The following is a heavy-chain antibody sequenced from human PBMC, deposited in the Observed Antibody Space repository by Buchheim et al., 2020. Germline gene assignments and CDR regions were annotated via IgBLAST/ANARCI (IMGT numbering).Heavy chain of an antibody. V-gene: IGHV4-34*01. J-gene: IGHJ4*02. Sequence: QVQLQQWGAGLLKPSETLSLTCAVYGGSFSGYYWSWICQPPGKGLEWIGEINHIESTNNNPSLESRVTISVDKSQNQFSLKLSSVTAADTAVYYCARHAYSSGWHRFDYWGQGTL. D-gene: IGHD6-25*01. CDR3: ARHAYSSGWHRFDY. CDR1: GGSFSGYY. CDR2: INHIEST.